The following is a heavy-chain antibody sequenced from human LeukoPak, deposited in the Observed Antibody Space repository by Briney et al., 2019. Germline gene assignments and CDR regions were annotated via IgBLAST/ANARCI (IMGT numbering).Heavy chain of an antibody. J-gene: IGHJ3*02. Sequence: VKVSCKASGYTFTGYYMHWVRQAPGQGLEWMGWINPNSGGTNYAQKFQGRVTMTRDTSISTAYMELSRLRSDDTAVYYCARFQSLLMVEYGFDIWGQGTMVTVSS. CDR3: ARFQSLLMVEYGFDI. CDR2: INPNSGGT. V-gene: IGHV1-2*02. CDR1: GYTFTGYY. D-gene: IGHD4/OR15-4a*01.